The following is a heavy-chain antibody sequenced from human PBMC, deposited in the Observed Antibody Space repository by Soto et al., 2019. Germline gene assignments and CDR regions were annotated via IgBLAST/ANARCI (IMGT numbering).Heavy chain of an antibody. CDR3: ARERVVPAGPLYYFDY. CDR2: INHNGLT. V-gene: IGHV4-34*01. J-gene: IGHJ4*02. D-gene: IGHD2-2*01. Sequence: QVQLQQWGAGLLKPAETLSLTCGVSGGSFSGYYWSWIRQAPGKGLEWIGEINHNGLTNYAPSLKSRVAISVDMSKNQFSLKLTSGTAADTAVYYCARERVVPAGPLYYFDYWGQGALVTVSS. CDR1: GGSFSGYY.